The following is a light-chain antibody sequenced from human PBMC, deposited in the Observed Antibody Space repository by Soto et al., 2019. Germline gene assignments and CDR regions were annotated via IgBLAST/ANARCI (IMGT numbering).Light chain of an antibody. V-gene: IGLV2-14*01. CDR1: SRDIGGFNY. CDR2: EVS. J-gene: IGLJ2*01. Sequence: QSALTQPASVSGSPGQSITISCTGTSRDIGGFNYVSWYQQHPGNAPKLMIYEVSKRPSGVSNRFSGSKSDNTASLTISGLQAEDEADYYCSSYTSSSTVIFGGGTKLTVL. CDR3: SSYTSSSTVI.